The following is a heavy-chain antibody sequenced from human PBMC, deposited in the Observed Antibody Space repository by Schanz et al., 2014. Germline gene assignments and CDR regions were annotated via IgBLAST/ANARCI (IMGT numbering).Heavy chain of an antibody. J-gene: IGHJ3*02. CDR2: INPNSGGT. CDR3: ARDYYDILTGYPYDTFDI. D-gene: IGHD3-9*01. CDR1: GYTFTDYY. Sequence: QVQLVQSGAEVKKPGASVKISCKASGYTFTDYYMYWVRQAPGQGLEWMGRINPNSGGTNYAQKCQGMVTMTRDPSISTAYMELRRRRSDDAAVYYCARDYYDILTGYPYDTFDIWGQGTMVTVSS. V-gene: IGHV1-2*06.